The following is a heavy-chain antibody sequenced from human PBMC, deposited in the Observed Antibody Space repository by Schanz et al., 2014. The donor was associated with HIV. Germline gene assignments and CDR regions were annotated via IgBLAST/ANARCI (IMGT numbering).Heavy chain of an antibody. J-gene: IGHJ3*02. CDR1: GFTFTNYG. CDR3: AKDGSWEAFDGFDI. V-gene: IGHV3-30*18. CDR2: ISYDGSNK. Sequence: QLQLVESGGGVDQPGRSLRLSCVASGFTFTNYGMHWVRQAPGKGLEWVAVISYDGSNKYYADSVKGRFTISRDNSKNTLYLQMNSLRAEDTAVYYCAKDGSWEAFDGFDIWGQGTMVTVSS. D-gene: IGHD1-26*01.